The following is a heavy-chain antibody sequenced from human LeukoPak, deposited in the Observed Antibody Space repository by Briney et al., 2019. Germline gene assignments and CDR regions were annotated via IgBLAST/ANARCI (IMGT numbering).Heavy chain of an antibody. Sequence: PSETLSLTCAVSGGSISSSNWWSWVRQPPGKGLEWIGEIYHSGSTNYNPSLKSRVTISVDKSKNQFSLKLSSVTAADTAVYYCARGYYDFWSGSYNWFDPWGQGTLVTVSS. CDR2: IYHSGST. J-gene: IGHJ5*02. CDR1: GGSISSSNW. CDR3: ARGYYDFWSGSYNWFDP. V-gene: IGHV4-4*02. D-gene: IGHD3-3*01.